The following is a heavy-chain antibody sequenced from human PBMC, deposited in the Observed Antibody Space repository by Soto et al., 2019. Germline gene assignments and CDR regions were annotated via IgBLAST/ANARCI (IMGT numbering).Heavy chain of an antibody. CDR1: GGSISSSSYY. V-gene: IGHV4-39*01. CDR2: IYYSGST. J-gene: IGHJ5*02. CDR3: ARHGRQHNWFDP. Sequence: SETLSLTCTVSGGSISSSSYYWGWIRQPPGKGLEWIGSIYYSGSTYYNPSLKSRVTISVDTSKNQFSLKLSSVTAADTAVYYCARHGRQHNWFDPWGQGTLVTVSS.